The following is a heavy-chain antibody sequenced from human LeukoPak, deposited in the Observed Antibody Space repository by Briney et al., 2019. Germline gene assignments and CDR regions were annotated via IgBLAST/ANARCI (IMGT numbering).Heavy chain of an antibody. V-gene: IGHV1-8*01. CDR1: GYTFTSYD. CDR2: MNPNSGNT. J-gene: IGHJ4*02. Sequence: ASVKVSCKASGYTFTSYDINWVRQATGRGLEWMGWMNPNSGNTGYAQKFQGRVTMTRNTSISTAYMELSSLRSEDTAVYYCARAWPMRKSLVLGLYWGQGTLVTVSS. D-gene: IGHD6-13*01. CDR3: ARAWPMRKSLVLGLY.